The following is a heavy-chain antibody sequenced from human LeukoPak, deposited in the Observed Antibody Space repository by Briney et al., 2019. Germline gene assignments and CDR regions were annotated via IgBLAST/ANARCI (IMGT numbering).Heavy chain of an antibody. D-gene: IGHD4-17*01. V-gene: IGHV3-30*02. J-gene: IGHJ4*02. CDR3: AKARSGDPTDY. CDR2: IRYDGSNK. Sequence: PGGSLRLSCAASGFTFSSYGMHWVRQAPGKGLEWVAFIRYDGSNKYYADSVKGRFTISRDNSKNTLCLQMNSLRAEDTAVYYCAKARSGDPTDYWGQGTLVTVSS. CDR1: GFTFSSYG.